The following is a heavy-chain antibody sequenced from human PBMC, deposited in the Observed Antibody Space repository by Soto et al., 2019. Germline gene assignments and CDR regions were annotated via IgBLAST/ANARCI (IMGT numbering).Heavy chain of an antibody. CDR3: AKGTTVTTWAKFAEYFQH. V-gene: IGHV3-30*18. J-gene: IGHJ1*01. CDR2: ISYDGSNK. Sequence: GGSLRLSCAASGFTFSSYGMHWVRQAPGKGLEWVAVISYDGSNKYYADSVKGRFTISRDNSKNTLYLQMNSLRAEDTAVYYCAKGTTVTTWAKFAEYFQHWGQGTLVTVSS. D-gene: IGHD4-17*01. CDR1: GFTFSSYG.